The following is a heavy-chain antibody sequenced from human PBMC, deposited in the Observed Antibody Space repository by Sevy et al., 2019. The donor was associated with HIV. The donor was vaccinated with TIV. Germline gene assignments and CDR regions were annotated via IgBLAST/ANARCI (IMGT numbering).Heavy chain of an antibody. CDR2: INPNSGST. J-gene: IGHJ4*02. V-gene: IGHV1-2*02. D-gene: IGHD1-26*01. CDR3: ARSQWELYFDY. CDR1: GYTFTGYY. Sequence: ASVKVSCKASGYTFTGYYMHWVRQAPGQGLEWMGWINPNSGSTNYAQKFQGRVTMTRDTSISTAYMELSRLRSDDTAVYYCARSQWELYFDYWGQGTLVTVSS.